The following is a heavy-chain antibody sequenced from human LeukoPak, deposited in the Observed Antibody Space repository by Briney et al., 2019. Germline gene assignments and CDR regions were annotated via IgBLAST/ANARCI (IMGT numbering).Heavy chain of an antibody. CDR3: ARGIAVAGTRWFDP. Sequence: SETLSLTCAVSGGSISSGGYSWSWIRQPPGKGLEWIGYIYHSGSTYYNPSLKSRVTISVDRSKNQISLKLSSVTAADTAVYYCARGIAVAGTRWFDPWGQGTLVTVSS. J-gene: IGHJ5*02. CDR2: IYHSGST. V-gene: IGHV4-30-2*01. CDR1: GGSISSGGYS. D-gene: IGHD6-19*01.